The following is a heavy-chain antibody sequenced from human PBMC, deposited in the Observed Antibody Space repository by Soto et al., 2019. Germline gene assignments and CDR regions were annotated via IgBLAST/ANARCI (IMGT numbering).Heavy chain of an antibody. D-gene: IGHD3-16*01. CDR3: ARQSPATIESLGLFDL. Sequence: QLQLQESGPGLVKPSETLSLTCTVSGGSISSSSYYWGWIRQPPGKGLEWIGSIYYSGSTYYNPSLKSRVTISVDTSKNQFSLKLSSVTAADTAVYYCARQSPATIESLGLFDLWGRGTLVTVSS. CDR2: IYYSGST. V-gene: IGHV4-39*01. J-gene: IGHJ2*01. CDR1: GGSISSSSYY.